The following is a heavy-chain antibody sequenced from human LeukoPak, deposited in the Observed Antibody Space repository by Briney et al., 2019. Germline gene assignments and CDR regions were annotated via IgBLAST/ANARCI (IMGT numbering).Heavy chain of an antibody. V-gene: IGHV3-30*04. CDR3: ARGTYYYDSSGYYSGGLGY. J-gene: IGHJ4*02. CDR1: GFTFSTYA. D-gene: IGHD3-22*01. Sequence: PGRSLRLSCAASGFTFSTYAMHWVRQAPGKGLECVAVISFDGGDKYYADSVKGRFTISRDNSENTLYVQMNSLRAEDTAVYYCARGTYYYDSSGYYSGGLGYWGQGTLVTVSS. CDR2: ISFDGGDK.